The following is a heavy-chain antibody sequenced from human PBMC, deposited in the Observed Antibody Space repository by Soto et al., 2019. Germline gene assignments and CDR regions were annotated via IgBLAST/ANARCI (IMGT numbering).Heavy chain of an antibody. Sequence: GGSLRLSCAASGFTFSSYWMSWVRQAPGKGLEWVANIKQDGSEKYYVDSVKGRFTISRDNAKNSLYLQMNSLRAEDTAVYYCASLRYFDCLSFDYCGQGTLVTGAS. CDR1: GFTFSSYW. CDR3: ASLRYFDCLSFDY. J-gene: IGHJ4*02. D-gene: IGHD3-9*01. V-gene: IGHV3-7*01. CDR2: IKQDGSEK.